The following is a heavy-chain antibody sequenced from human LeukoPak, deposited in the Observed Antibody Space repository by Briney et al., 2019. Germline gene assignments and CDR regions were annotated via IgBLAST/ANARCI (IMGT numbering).Heavy chain of an antibody. CDR3: AIFGGTTSYYFDY. J-gene: IGHJ4*02. D-gene: IGHD1-1*01. CDR1: GGTFSSYA. V-gene: IGHV1-69*04. CDR2: IIPILGIA. Sequence: ASVKVSCKASGGTFSSYAISGVRQAPGRGLEWMGRIIPILGIANYAQKFQGRVTITADKSTSTAYMELSSLRSEDTAVYYCAIFGGTTSYYFDYWGQRTLVTVSS.